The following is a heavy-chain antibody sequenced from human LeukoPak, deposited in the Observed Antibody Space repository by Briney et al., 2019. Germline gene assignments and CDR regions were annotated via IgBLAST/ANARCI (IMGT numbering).Heavy chain of an antibody. J-gene: IGHJ4*02. D-gene: IGHD5-18*01. CDR2: IFPSGGEI. Sequence: QPGGSLRLFCAASGLTYSTYAMIWVRQPPGRGVEWVSSIFPSGGEIHYEDSVRGRFTISRDNSKSTLCLQMNRLRAEETALYYFATYRQFLLPFDSWGQGTLVTVSS. V-gene: IGHV3-23*01. CDR1: GLTYSTYA. CDR3: ATYRQFLLPFDS.